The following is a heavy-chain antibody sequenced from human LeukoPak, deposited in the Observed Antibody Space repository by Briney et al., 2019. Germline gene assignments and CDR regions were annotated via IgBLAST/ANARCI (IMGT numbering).Heavy chain of an antibody. J-gene: IGHJ5*01. CDR2: VSYEGTIK. CDR3: AREKFDS. CDR1: GFAFSNFA. V-gene: IGHV3-30*14. Sequence: PGGSLRLSCAASGFAFSNFAMHWVRQAPGKGLEWVAVVSYEGTIKYYTDSAKGRFTISRDNSANIISLQMNNLTTEDTATYYCAREKFDSWGQGALVTVSS.